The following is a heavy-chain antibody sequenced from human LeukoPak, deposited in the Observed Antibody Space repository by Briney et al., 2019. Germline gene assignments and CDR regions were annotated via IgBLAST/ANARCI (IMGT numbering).Heavy chain of an antibody. J-gene: IGHJ6*04. CDR2: IRYDGSNK. Sequence: PGGSLRLSCAASGFTFSSYGMHWVRQAPGKGLEWVAFIRYDGSNKYYADSVKGRFTISRDNSKNTLYLQMNSLRAEDTAVYYCAKVEGIAAPMDVWGKGTTVTVSS. D-gene: IGHD6-13*01. V-gene: IGHV3-30*02. CDR3: AKVEGIAAPMDV. CDR1: GFTFSSYG.